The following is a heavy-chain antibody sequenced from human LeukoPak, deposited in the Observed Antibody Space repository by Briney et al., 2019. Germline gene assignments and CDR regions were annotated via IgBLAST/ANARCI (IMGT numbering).Heavy chain of an antibody. CDR3: AKRIGGVNSFDH. D-gene: IGHD3-10*01. CDR1: GFTFTSYS. J-gene: IGHJ4*02. V-gene: IGHV3-23*01. Sequence: GGSLRLSCAGSGFTFTSYSMSWVRQAPGKGLEWLSVISGSSDTTYYADSVKGRFIISRDNSKNTLYLQMNSLRAEDTAVYYCAKRIGGVNSFDHWGQGTLVTVSS. CDR2: ISGSSDTT.